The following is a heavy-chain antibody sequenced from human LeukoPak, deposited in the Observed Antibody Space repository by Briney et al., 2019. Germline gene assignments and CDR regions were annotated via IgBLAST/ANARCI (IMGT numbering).Heavy chain of an antibody. CDR1: GFSFSAYD. D-gene: IGHD4-17*01. J-gene: IGHJ4*02. Sequence: GGSLRLSCAVSGFSFSAYDMHWVRQAPGKGLEWVVLISYDGNNEYYADSVKGRFTISRDNSKNTLPLHMNSLRAENMAVYYCAKEGDYGDSYFDQWGQGTLVTVSS. CDR2: ISYDGNNE. CDR3: AKEGDYGDSYFDQ. V-gene: IGHV3-30*18.